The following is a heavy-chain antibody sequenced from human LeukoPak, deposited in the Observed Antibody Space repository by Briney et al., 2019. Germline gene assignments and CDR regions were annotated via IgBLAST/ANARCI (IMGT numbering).Heavy chain of an antibody. J-gene: IGHJ4*02. CDR1: GFTVSSNY. Sequence: GGSLRLSCAASGFTVSSNYMSWVRQAPGKGLEWVSVIYSGGSTYYADSVKGRFTISRDNSKNTLYLQMNSLRAEDTAVYYCAGGDSRYYDILTGYYGVVYFDYWGQGTLVTVSS. D-gene: IGHD3-9*01. V-gene: IGHV3-53*01. CDR2: IYSGGST. CDR3: AGGDSRYYDILTGYYGVVYFDY.